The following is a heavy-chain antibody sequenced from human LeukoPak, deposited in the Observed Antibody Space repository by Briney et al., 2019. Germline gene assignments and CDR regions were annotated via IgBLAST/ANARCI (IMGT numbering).Heavy chain of an antibody. CDR2: INPNSGGT. CDR1: GYTFTGYY. J-gene: IGHJ1*01. V-gene: IGHV1-2*02. Sequence: GASVKVSCKASGYTFTGYYMHWVRQAPGQGLEWMGWINPNSGGTNYAQKFQGRVTMTRNTSISTAYMELSRLRSDDTAVYYCAREVVTIFGVVAQEGAFQHWGQGTLVTVSS. D-gene: IGHD3-3*01. CDR3: AREVVTIFGVVAQEGAFQH.